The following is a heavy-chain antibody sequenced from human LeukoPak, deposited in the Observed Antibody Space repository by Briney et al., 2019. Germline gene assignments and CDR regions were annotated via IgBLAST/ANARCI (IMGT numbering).Heavy chain of an antibody. J-gene: IGHJ4*02. CDR1: GFTFSSYW. V-gene: IGHV3-7*01. CDR2: IKQDGSEK. CDR3: ARFRTLRLGELSWYYFDY. D-gene: IGHD3-16*02. Sequence: GGSLRLSCAASGFTFSSYWMSWVRQAPGKGLEWVANIKQDGSEKYYVDSMKGRFTISRDNAKNSLYLQMKSLGAEDTAVYYCARFRTLRLGELSWYYFDYWGQGTLVTVSS.